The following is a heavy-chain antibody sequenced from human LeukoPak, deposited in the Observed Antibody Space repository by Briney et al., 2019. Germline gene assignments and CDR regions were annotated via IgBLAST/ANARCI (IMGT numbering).Heavy chain of an antibody. D-gene: IGHD3-22*01. CDR1: GGXISSGGYY. V-gene: IGHV4-31*03. CDR3: ARVRYYDRSGYYYFDY. J-gene: IGHJ4*02. CDR2: IYYSGST. Sequence: SETLSLTCTVSGGXISSGGYYWSWIRQHPGKGLEWFGNIYYSGSTYYNPSLKSRVTISVDTSNNQFSLKLSSVTAADTAVYYCARVRYYDRSGYYYFDYWGQGTLVTVSS.